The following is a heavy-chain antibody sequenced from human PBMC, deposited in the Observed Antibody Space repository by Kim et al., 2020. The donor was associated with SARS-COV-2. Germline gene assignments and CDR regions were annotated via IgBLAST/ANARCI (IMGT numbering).Heavy chain of an antibody. V-gene: IGHV3-33*01. D-gene: IGHD3-10*02. CDR3: ARNQMFGDSLSPFDL. Sequence: GGSLRLSCEASGFNCTIYEMHWVRQAPGKGLEWVAGLYYNGRNKYHADSVKDRFTISRDNSKNTLYLQMNSLRVEDTAVYYCARNQMFGDSLSPFDLWGQGILVAVSS. CDR2: LYYNGRNK. J-gene: IGHJ5*02. CDR1: GFNCTIYE.